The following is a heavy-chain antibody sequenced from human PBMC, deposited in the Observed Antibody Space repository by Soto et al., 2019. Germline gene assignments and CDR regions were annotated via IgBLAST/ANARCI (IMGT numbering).Heavy chain of an antibody. V-gene: IGHV3-48*02. CDR3: ARDRDAYCSKGICSGPYFDY. CDR1: GFTFSTYS. D-gene: IGHD2-8*01. Sequence: VGSLRLSCAASGFTFSTYSINWVRQAPGKGLEWISYISDNSSVIYYADAVKGRFTISRDNAKNSLYLQMNSLRDEDTAVYYCARDRDAYCSKGICSGPYFDYWGQGTLVTVSS. J-gene: IGHJ4*02. CDR2: ISDNSSVI.